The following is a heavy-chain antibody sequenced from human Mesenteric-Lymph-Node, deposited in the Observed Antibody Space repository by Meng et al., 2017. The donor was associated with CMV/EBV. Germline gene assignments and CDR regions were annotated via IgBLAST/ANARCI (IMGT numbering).Heavy chain of an antibody. Sequence: CTVPDGHISRSYYYWGWIRQPPGKGLEWIGSIDYSGNTYDNPSLKSRVTMSIDTSKNQFSLRLNSVTAADTAVYYCARSTAARRGDNWGQGTLVTVSS. CDR2: IDYSGNT. D-gene: IGHD6-6*01. CDR3: ARSTAARRGDN. J-gene: IGHJ4*02. CDR1: DGHISRSYYY. V-gene: IGHV4-39*01.